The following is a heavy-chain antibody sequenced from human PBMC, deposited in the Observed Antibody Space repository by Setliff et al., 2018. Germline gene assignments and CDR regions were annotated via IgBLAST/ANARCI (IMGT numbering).Heavy chain of an antibody. V-gene: IGHV1-69*05. D-gene: IGHD3-3*01. CDR1: GDSFSSYG. CDR2: IIHLFGIP. Sequence: SVKVSCKASGDSFSSYGISWVRQAPGQGLEWMGGIIHLFGIPNYAEEFQGRVTMTTDGSTSTAYMELSSLKSEDTAVYYCAREVGDDYNFSDVYYLDSWGQGTLVTVSS. J-gene: IGHJ4*02. CDR3: AREVGDDYNFSDVYYLDS.